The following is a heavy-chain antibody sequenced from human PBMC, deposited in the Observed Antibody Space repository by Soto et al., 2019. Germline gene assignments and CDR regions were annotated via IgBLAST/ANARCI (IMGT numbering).Heavy chain of an antibody. V-gene: IGHV4-4*07. Sequence: SETLSLTCPVSGGSISSYYWSWIRQPAGKGLEWSGRIYTSGSTNYNPSLKSRVTMSVDTSKNQFSLKLSSVTAADTAVYYCARDGSPYSSSWPASYYYYYYGMDVWGQGTTVTVSS. CDR3: ARDGSPYSSSWPASYYYYYYGMDV. J-gene: IGHJ6*02. D-gene: IGHD6-13*01. CDR2: IYTSGST. CDR1: GGSISSYY.